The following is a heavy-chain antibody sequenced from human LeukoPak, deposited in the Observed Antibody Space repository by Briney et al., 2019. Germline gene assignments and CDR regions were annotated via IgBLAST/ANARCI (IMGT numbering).Heavy chain of an antibody. V-gene: IGHV3-53*01. CDR2: IFSGGST. Sequence: PGGSLRLSCAASGFTVSSNYMSWVRQAPGKGLEWVSIIFSGGSTYYADSVKGRFTISRDNSKDPLYLQMNSLRAEDTAVYYCAREAVTRSYFDYWGQGTLVTVSS. CDR3: AREAVTRSYFDY. D-gene: IGHD4-17*01. CDR1: GFTVSSNY. J-gene: IGHJ4*02.